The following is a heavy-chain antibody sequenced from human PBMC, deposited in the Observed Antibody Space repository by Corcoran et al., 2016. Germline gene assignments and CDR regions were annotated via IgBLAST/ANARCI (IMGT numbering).Heavy chain of an antibody. CDR2: INPSGGST. CDR3: ASVQYSSGWYGGWFDP. CDR1: GYTFTSYY. Sequence: QVQLVQSGAEVKKPGASVKVSCKASGYTFTSYYMHWVRQAPGQGLEWMGIINPSGGSTSYAQKFQGRVTMTRDTSTSTVYMELSSLRSEDTAVYYCASVQYSSGWYGGWFDPWGQGTLVTVSS. D-gene: IGHD6-13*01. V-gene: IGHV1-46*01. J-gene: IGHJ5*02.